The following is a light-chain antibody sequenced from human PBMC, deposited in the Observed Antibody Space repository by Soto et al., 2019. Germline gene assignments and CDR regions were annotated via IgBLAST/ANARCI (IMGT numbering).Light chain of an antibody. CDR3: QQRSNWPLT. CDR1: QSVSSS. V-gene: IGKV3-11*01. Sequence: IVLTQSPATLSLSPGERATLSCRASQSVSSSLAWYQQKPGQTPRLLIYDASNRATGIPARFNGSGSGTDFTLTVSSLEPEDFAVYYCQQRSNWPLTFGGGTKVEI. J-gene: IGKJ4*01. CDR2: DAS.